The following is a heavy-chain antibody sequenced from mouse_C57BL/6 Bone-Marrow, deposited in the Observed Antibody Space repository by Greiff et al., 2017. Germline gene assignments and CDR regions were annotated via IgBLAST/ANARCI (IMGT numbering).Heavy chain of an antibody. J-gene: IGHJ3*01. CDR2: IDPEDGDT. CDR1: GFNIKDYY. D-gene: IGHD2-5*01. V-gene: IGHV14-2*01. CDR3: ARAYSNYVGFAY. Sequence: EVKLMESGAELVKPGASVKLSCTASGFNIKDYYMHWVKQRTEQGLEWIGRIDPEDGDTKYAPKFKGKATITADTSTNTAYLQLSSLTSEDTAVYYCARAYSNYVGFAYWGQGTLVTVSA.